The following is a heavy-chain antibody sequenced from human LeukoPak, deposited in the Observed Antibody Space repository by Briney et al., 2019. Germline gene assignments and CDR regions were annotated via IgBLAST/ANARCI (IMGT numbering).Heavy chain of an antibody. Sequence: PGGSLRLSCAASGFTFDDYAIHWVRHAPGKGLEWVSGISWDSGSIGYADSVKGRFTISRDNAKNSLYLQMNSLRAEDTALYYCAKDQDTAMAPSYGMDVWGRGTTVTVSS. CDR1: GFTFDDYA. J-gene: IGHJ6*02. CDR2: ISWDSGSI. V-gene: IGHV3-9*01. CDR3: AKDQDTAMAPSYGMDV. D-gene: IGHD5-18*01.